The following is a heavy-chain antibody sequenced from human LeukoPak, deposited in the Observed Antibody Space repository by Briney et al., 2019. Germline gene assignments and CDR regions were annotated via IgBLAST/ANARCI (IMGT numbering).Heavy chain of an antibody. V-gene: IGHV3-23*01. CDR1: GFTFSTYD. D-gene: IGHD3-22*01. Sequence: GGSLRLSCAASGFTFSTYDMSWVRQAPGKGLEWVSGIRGSGGSTYYADSAKGRFIISRDSSKNTLYLQMNSLRAEDTAIYYCAKVHNDDSSGFYDYWGQGTLVTVSS. CDR3: AKVHNDDSSGFYDY. J-gene: IGHJ4*02. CDR2: IRGSGGST.